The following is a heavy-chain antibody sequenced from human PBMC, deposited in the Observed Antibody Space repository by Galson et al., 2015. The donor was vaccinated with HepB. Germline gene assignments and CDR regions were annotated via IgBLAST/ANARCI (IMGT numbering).Heavy chain of an antibody. CDR1: GFTFSSYW. V-gene: IGHV3-74*01. CDR3: ARAVSSSFDY. Sequence: SLRLSCAASGFTFSSYWMHWVRQAPGKGLVWVSRISSDGSITSYADSVKGRFIISRDNAKNTLYLQMSSLRAEDTAVYYCARAVSSSFDYWGQGTLVTVSS. D-gene: IGHD6-19*01. CDR2: ISSDGSIT. J-gene: IGHJ4*02.